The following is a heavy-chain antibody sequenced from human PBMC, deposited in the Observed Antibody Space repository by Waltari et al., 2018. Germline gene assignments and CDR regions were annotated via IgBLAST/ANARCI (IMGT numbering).Heavy chain of an antibody. D-gene: IGHD3-22*01. J-gene: IGHJ4*02. CDR1: GFTFSSYA. V-gene: IGHV3-23*01. CDR2: ISGSGGST. Sequence: EVQLLESGGGSVQPGGSLRLSCAASGFTFSSYAMSWVRQAPGKGLEWVSAISGSGGSTYYADSVKCRFTISRDNSKNTLYLQMNSLRAEDTAVYYCAKATGYYYDSSDYYWGQGTLVTVSS. CDR3: AKATGYYYDSSDYY.